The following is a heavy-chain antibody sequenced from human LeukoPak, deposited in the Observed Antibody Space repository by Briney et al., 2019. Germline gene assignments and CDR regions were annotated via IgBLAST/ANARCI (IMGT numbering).Heavy chain of an antibody. CDR3: ARYYDSSGYYDY. CDR2: INPNSGGT. D-gene: IGHD3-22*01. V-gene: IGHV1-2*02. J-gene: IGHJ4*02. CDR1: GYTFTGYY. Sequence: ASVKVSCKASGYTFTGYYMHWVRQAPGQGLEWMGWINPNSGGTNYAQKFKGRVTMTRDTSISTAYMELSRLRSDDTAVYYCARYYDSSGYYDYWGQGTLVTVSS.